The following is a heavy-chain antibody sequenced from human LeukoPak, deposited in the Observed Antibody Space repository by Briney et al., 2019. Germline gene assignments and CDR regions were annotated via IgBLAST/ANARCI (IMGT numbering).Heavy chain of an antibody. V-gene: IGHV3-64*04. J-gene: IGHJ4*02. CDR1: GFIFNTYA. CDR3: ARAQVGSGWYNGDY. Sequence: GGSLRLSCSASGFIFNTYAMHWVRQAPGKGLEYVSAISSNGGSTYYADSVKGRFTISRDNSKNTLYLQMNSLRAEDTAVYYCARAQVGSGWYNGDYWGQGTLVTVSS. CDR2: ISSNGGST. D-gene: IGHD6-19*01.